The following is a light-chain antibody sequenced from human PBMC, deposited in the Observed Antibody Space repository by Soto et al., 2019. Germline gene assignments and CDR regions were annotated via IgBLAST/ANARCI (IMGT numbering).Light chain of an antibody. CDR1: QSVSIY. V-gene: IGKV3-11*01. J-gene: IGKJ5*01. CDR2: DAS. Sequence: EIVLTQSPATLSLSPGERATVSCRASQSVSIYLAWYQQKPGQAPRLLIYDASNRATGIPARFSGSGSGADFTLTISSLEPEDFAVYYCQHRISWPPTFGQGTRLEIK. CDR3: QHRISWPPT.